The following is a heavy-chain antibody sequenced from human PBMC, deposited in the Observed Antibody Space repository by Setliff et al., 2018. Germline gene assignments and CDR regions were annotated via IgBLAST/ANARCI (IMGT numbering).Heavy chain of an antibody. CDR3: ARDPGFRSGTWALDN. J-gene: IGHJ4*02. CDR2: ISHGVST. V-gene: IGHV4-30-4*01. D-gene: IGHD3-16*01. CDR1: GASVTSFDYY. Sequence: PSETLSLTCTVSGASVTSFDYYWSWIRQPPGKGLEYIGHISHGVSTSYSPSLKSRVTMSLGTSKNQFSLRVKSVTAADTALYSCARDPGFRSGTWALDNWGQGTLVTVSS.